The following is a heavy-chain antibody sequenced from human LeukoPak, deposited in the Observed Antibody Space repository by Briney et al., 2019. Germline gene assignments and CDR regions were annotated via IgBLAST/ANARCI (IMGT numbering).Heavy chain of an antibody. CDR1: GGSISSGGYY. D-gene: IGHD2/OR15-2a*01. Sequence: PSETLSLTCTVSGGSISSGGYYWSWIRQPAGKGLEWIGRIYTSGSTNYNPSLKSRVTMSVDTSKNQFSLKLSSVTAADTAVYYCARQEYDAFDIWGQGTMVTVSS. CDR2: IYTSGST. CDR3: ARQEYDAFDI. V-gene: IGHV4-61*02. J-gene: IGHJ3*02.